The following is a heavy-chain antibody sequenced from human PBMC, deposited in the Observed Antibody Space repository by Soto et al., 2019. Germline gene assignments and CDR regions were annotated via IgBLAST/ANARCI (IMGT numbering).Heavy chain of an antibody. V-gene: IGHV4-4*02. CDR2: IYHSGST. Sequence: SETLSLTCAVSSGSISSSNWWSWVRQPPGKGLEWIGEIYHSGSTNYNPSLKSRVTISVDKSKNQFSLKLSSVTAADTAVYYCARDRLYYDFWSGFDPWGQGTLVTVS. D-gene: IGHD3-3*01. CDR1: SGSISSSNW. CDR3: ARDRLYYDFWSGFDP. J-gene: IGHJ5*02.